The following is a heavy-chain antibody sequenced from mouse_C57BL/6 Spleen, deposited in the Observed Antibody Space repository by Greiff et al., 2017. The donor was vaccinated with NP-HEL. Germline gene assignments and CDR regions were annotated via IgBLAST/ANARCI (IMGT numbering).Heavy chain of an antibody. CDR3: ARLPYDYDEAWFAY. D-gene: IGHD2-4*01. CDR2: ISDGGSYT. V-gene: IGHV5-4*03. J-gene: IGHJ3*01. CDR1: GFTFSSYA. Sequence: EVKLMESGGGLVKPGGSLKLSCAASGFTFSSYAMSWVRQTPEKRLEWVATISDGGSYTYYPDNVKGRFTISRDNAKNNLYLQMSHLKSEDTAMYYCARLPYDYDEAWFAYWGQGTLVTVSA.